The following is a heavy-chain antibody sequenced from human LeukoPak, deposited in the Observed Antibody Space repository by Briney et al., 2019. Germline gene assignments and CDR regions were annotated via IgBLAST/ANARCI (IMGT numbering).Heavy chain of an antibody. D-gene: IGHD6-19*01. CDR1: GDSVSGFY. CDR3: AIDTFSSGWWDYSDY. V-gene: IGHV4-4*07. Sequence: SETLSLTCSVSGDSVSGFYWSWIRQPAGKGLEWIGRIYTSGNTRDTSTKYNPSLKSRVSMSVGTSKNQFSLKLRSVTAADTAIYYCAIDTFSSGWWDYSDYWGQGTLVTVSS. J-gene: IGHJ4*02. CDR2: IYTSGNTRDTST.